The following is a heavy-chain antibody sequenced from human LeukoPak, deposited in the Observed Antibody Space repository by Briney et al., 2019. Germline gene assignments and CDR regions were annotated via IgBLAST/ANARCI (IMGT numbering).Heavy chain of an antibody. Sequence: GGSLRLSCAASGFNLSSYGMHWVRQAPGKGLEWVAAIWHDGNKVYNADSVKGRFTISRDNSMNTLYLQMNSLRAEDTAVYYCAKSRDGYRHGTYCGQGTLVTVSS. CDR3: AKSRDGYRHGTY. J-gene: IGHJ4*02. CDR1: GFNLSSYG. D-gene: IGHD5-24*01. CDR2: IWHDGNKV. V-gene: IGHV3-33*06.